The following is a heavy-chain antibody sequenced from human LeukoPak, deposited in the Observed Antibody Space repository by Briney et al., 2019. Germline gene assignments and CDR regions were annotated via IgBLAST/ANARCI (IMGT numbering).Heavy chain of an antibody. V-gene: IGHV3-23*01. D-gene: IGHD6-19*01. Sequence: GGSLRISCAASGFTFSSYAMSWVRQAPGNGLEWVSAISGSGGSTYYADSVKGRFTISRDNSKNTLYLQMNSLRAEDTAVYYCAKDLGASASGGSGWSGGLNGFDYWGQGTLVTVSS. CDR1: GFTFSSYA. CDR2: ISGSGGST. CDR3: AKDLGASASGGSGWSGGLNGFDY. J-gene: IGHJ4*02.